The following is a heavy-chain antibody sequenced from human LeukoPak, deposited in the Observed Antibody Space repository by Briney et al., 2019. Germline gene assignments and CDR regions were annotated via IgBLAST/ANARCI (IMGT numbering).Heavy chain of an antibody. Sequence: GGSLRLSCAASGFTFSSYGMHWVRQAPGKGLVWVSRINGDGSRTNYADSVKGRFTISRDNAENTLYLQINSLKAEDTAVYYCARGVPGGWYFDLWGRATLVTVSS. J-gene: IGHJ2*01. V-gene: IGHV3-74*01. D-gene: IGHD3-16*01. CDR2: INGDGSRT. CDR1: GFTFSSYG. CDR3: ARGVPGGWYFDL.